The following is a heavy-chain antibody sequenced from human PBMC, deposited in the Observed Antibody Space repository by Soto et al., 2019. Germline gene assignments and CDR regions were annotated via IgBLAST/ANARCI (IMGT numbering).Heavy chain of an antibody. Sequence: SETLSLTCTVSGGSINSGDYYWSWIRQPPGKGLEWIGYIYYSGSTYHNPSLKSRINISVDTPKNQFSLKLSSVTAADTAVYYCATVPTYYYDRSGYANAFDMWGQGTMVTVSS. D-gene: IGHD3-22*01. CDR3: ATVPTYYYDRSGYANAFDM. J-gene: IGHJ3*02. CDR1: GGSINSGDYY. CDR2: IYYSGST. V-gene: IGHV4-30-4*01.